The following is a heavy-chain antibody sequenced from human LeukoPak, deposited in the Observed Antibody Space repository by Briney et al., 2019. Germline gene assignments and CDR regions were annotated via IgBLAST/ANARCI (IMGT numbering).Heavy chain of an antibody. D-gene: IGHD3-3*01. J-gene: IGHJ5*02. CDR2: ISSSSTYI. CDR3: ARDHDFWSGYKWFDP. V-gene: IGHV3-21*01. CDR1: GFTFSSYW. Sequence: GGSLRLSCAASGFTFSSYWMSWVRQAPGKGLEWVSSISSSSTYIYYADSVKGRFTIYRDNANSSLNLQMNSLRAEDTAVYYCARDHDFWSGYKWFDPWGQGTLVTVSS.